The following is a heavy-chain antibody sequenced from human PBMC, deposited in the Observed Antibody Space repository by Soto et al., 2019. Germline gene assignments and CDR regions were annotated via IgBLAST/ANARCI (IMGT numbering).Heavy chain of an antibody. CDR3: AKEDIRSVYYYGMDV. V-gene: IGHV3-30-3*01. CDR1: GFTFSSCA. CDR2: ISYDGSNK. J-gene: IGHJ6*04. D-gene: IGHD4-17*01. Sequence: GGVLRLSYASSGFTFSSCAMHGVRQAPGKGLEWVAVISYDGSNKYYADSVKGRFTISRDNSKNTLYLQMNSLRAEDTAVYYCAKEDIRSVYYYGMDVWGKGPTVTVPS.